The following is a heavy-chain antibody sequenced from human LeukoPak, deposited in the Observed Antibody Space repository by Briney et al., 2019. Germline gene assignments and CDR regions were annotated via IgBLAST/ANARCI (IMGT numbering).Heavy chain of an antibody. V-gene: IGHV4-59*01. CDR3: AREGAAPMYYYYMDV. CDR2: IYYSGST. CDR1: GGSISSYY. Sequence: SETLSLTCAVSGGSISSYYWSWIRQPPGKGLEWIGYIYYSGSTNYNPSLKSRVTISVDTSKNQFSLKLRSVTAADTTVYYCAREGAAPMYYYYMDVWGKGTTVTVSS. J-gene: IGHJ6*03. D-gene: IGHD2-2*01.